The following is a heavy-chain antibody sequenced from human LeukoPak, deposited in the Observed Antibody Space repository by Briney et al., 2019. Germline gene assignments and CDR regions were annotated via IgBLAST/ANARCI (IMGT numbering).Heavy chain of an antibody. CDR3: TRRGASHDWFDP. V-gene: IGHV5-51*01. Sequence: GESLKTSCKGSGYSFATYRIAWVRQMPGKGLEWMGIIYPGDSDTRYSPSFQGQVTISADKSINTAYLQWSSLKASDTAIYYCTRRGASHDWFDPWGQGTLVTVSS. CDR2: IYPGDSDT. D-gene: IGHD4/OR15-4a*01. J-gene: IGHJ5*02. CDR1: GYSFATYR.